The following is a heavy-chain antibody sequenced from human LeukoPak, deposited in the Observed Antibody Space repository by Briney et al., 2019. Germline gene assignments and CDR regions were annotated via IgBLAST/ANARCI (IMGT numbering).Heavy chain of an antibody. CDR1: GGSISTSTGYY. V-gene: IGHV4-39*07. J-gene: IGHJ6*03. Sequence: SETLSLTCTVSGGSISTSTGYYWDWIRQPPGKGLEYIGSIYYSGNTYYNLSLKSRVTMSVDTSSNQFSLKLTSVTAADTAVYYCARDRGDYYMDVWGKGTTVTVSS. CDR3: ARDRGDYYMDV. CDR2: IYYSGNT.